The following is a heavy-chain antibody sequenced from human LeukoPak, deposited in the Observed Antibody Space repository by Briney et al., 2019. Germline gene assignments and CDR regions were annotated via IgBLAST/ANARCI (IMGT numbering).Heavy chain of an antibody. D-gene: IGHD6-6*01. CDR1: GDSISSTY. V-gene: IGHV4-4*07. CDR2: IYTSGST. J-gene: IGHJ4*02. Sequence: SETLSLTCTVSGDSISSTYWSWIRQPAGKGLEWIGRIYTSGSTNYNPSLKSRVTMSVDTSKNQFSLKLSSVTAADTAVYYCASQGLYSSSSEADYWGQGTLVTVSS. CDR3: ASQGLYSSSSEADY.